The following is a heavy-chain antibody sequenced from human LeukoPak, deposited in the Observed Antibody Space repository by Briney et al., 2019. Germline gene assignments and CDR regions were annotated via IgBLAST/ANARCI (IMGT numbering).Heavy chain of an antibody. CDR1: GGSISSGSYY. CDR3: ARGGFLVQNHFDP. J-gene: IGHJ5*02. D-gene: IGHD3-3*01. Sequence: PSETLSLTCTVSGGSISSGSYYSSWIRQPAGKGLEWIGRIHRSGSTAYNPSVKIRVTISVDPSKNQFSLNLNSVTAADTAVYYCARGGFLVQNHFDPWGQGTLVTVSS. CDR2: IHRSGST. V-gene: IGHV4-61*02.